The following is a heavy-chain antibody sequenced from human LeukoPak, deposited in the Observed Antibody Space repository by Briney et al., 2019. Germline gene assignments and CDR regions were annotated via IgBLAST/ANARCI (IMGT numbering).Heavy chain of an antibody. CDR1: GGSISSSSYY. D-gene: IGHD1-26*01. J-gene: IGHJ1*01. Sequence: SETLSLTCTVSGGSISSSSYYWGWIRQPPGKGLEWIGSIYYSGSTYYNPSLKSRVTISVDTSKNQFSLKLSSVTAADTAVYYCATASSGSETNFQHWGQGTLVTVSS. CDR2: IYYSGST. V-gene: IGHV4-39*01. CDR3: ATASSGSETNFQH.